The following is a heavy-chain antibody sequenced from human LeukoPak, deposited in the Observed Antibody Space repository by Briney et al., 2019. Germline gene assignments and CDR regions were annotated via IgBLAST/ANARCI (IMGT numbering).Heavy chain of an antibody. Sequence: SETLSLTCAVYGGSFSGYYWSLIRQPPGKGLEWIGEINHSGSSNYNPSLKSRVTISVDTSKNQLSLKLRSVTAADTAVYYCARGQTSVVTAIPYHFDYGGRGTLVTVSS. CDR2: INHSGSS. J-gene: IGHJ4*02. CDR1: GGSFSGYY. V-gene: IGHV4-34*01. D-gene: IGHD2-21*02. CDR3: ARGQTSVVTAIPYHFDY.